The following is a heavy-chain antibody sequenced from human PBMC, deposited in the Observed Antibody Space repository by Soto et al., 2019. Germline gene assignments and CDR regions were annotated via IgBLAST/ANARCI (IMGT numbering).Heavy chain of an antibody. CDR2: LSGSDGTT. D-gene: IGHD6-13*01. CDR3: TTGKDAAGFY. V-gene: IGHV3-23*01. CDR1: GFTFSSYA. J-gene: IGHJ4*02. Sequence: PGGSLRLSCAASGFTFSSYAMSWVRQTPGKGLEWVSTLSGSDGTTYYADSVKGQFTISRDNSKSTLYLQMNSLRAEDTAVYYCTTGKDAAGFYWGQGNLVTVSS.